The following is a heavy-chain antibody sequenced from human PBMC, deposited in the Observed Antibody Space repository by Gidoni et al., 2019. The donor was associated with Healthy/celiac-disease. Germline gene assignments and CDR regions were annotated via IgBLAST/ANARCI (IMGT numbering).Heavy chain of an antibody. CDR1: GYTFTSYA. CDR2: INAGNGNT. CDR3: ARDFRGVIYWFDP. Sequence: QVQPVQQGAAVKKPGASVKVTCQDSGYTFTSYAMHWVRQATGQRLEWIGWINAGNGNTKYSQKFQGRVTITRDTSGSTAYLELSSLRSEETAVYYCARDFRGVIYWFDPWGQGTLVTVSS. V-gene: IGHV1-3*01. J-gene: IGHJ5*02. D-gene: IGHD3-10*01.